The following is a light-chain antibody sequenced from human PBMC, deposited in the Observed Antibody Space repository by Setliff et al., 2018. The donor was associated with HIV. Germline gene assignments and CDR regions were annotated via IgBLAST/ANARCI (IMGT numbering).Light chain of an antibody. CDR1: SSDIGDYSY. J-gene: IGLJ3*02. CDR3: SSYVGRNIWV. Sequence: QSVLTQPASVSGSPGQSITISCTGTSSDIGDYSYVSWYQHHPGKAPRLIIFDVRNRPSGVSNRFSASKSGTTASLTISGLQAEDEADYYCSSYVGRNIWVFGGGTK. CDR2: DVR. V-gene: IGLV2-14*03.